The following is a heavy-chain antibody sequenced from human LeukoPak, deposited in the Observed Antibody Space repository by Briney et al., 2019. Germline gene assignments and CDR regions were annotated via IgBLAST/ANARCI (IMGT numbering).Heavy chain of an antibody. CDR1: GFTFSSYA. V-gene: IGHV3-23*01. J-gene: IGHJ4*02. CDR2: IRGSGDST. D-gene: IGHD2-8*02. Sequence: PGGSLRLSCVASGFTFSSYAMSWVRQAPGKGLDWVSGIRGSGDSTYCADSVKGRFTISRDNSKNTLYLQMNSLRAEDTAVYYCAKEPWSFDYWGQGTLVTVSS. CDR3: AKEPWSFDY.